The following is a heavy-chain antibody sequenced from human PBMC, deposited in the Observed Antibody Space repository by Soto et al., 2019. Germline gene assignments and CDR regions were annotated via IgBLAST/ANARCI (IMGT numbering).Heavy chain of an antibody. CDR1: GFTFSSYG. V-gene: IGHV3-23*01. CDR3: AKHLYFEDYYYGMDV. D-gene: IGHD3-16*01. J-gene: IGHJ6*02. CDR2: ISGSGGSK. Sequence: GGSLRLSCAASGFTFSSYGMSWVRQTPGKGLEWVSAISGSGGSKYYADSVKGRFTISRDNSKNTLYLQMNSLRAEDTAVYYCAKHLYFEDYYYGMDVWGQGTTVTVSS.